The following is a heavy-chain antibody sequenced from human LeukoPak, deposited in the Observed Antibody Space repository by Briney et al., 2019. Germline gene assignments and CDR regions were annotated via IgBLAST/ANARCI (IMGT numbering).Heavy chain of an antibody. J-gene: IGHJ4*02. CDR2: IYHSGST. D-gene: IGHD2-15*01. V-gene: IGHV4-38-2*02. Sequence: SETLSLTCTVSGYSISSGYYWGWIRPPPGKGLEWIGSIYHSGSTYYNPSLKSRVTISVDTSKNQFSLKLSSVTAADTAVYYCARLGIVVVVPDYWGQGTLVTVSS. CDR1: GYSISSGYY. CDR3: ARLGIVVVVPDY.